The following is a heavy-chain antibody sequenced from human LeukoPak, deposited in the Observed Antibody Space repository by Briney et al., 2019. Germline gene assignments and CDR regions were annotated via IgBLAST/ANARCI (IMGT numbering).Heavy chain of an antibody. CDR3: ARELNTVTTGGFDY. J-gene: IGHJ4*02. CDR2: INTDGRST. V-gene: IGHV3-74*01. Sequence: PGGSLRLSCAASGFTFSSYWMQWVRQAPGKGLVWVSRINTDGRSTTYADSVKGRFTISRDNAKNTLYLQMNSLRAEDTAVYYCARELNTVTTGGFDYWGQGTLVTVSS. D-gene: IGHD4-17*01. CDR1: GFTFSSYW.